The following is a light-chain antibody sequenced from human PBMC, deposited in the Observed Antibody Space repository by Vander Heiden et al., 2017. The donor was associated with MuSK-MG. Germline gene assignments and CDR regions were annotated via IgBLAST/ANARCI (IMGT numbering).Light chain of an antibody. CDR3: LLSYSDARPGV. CDR1: TGAVTSDHY. CDR2: HTS. Sequence: QAVVTQEPSLTGSPGRPVTLTWGSSTGAVTSDHYPYWFQQKPGQAPRTLIYHTSNKHSWTPARFSGSLLGGKAALTLSGAQPEDEADYYCLLSYSDARPGVFGGGTKLTVL. J-gene: IGLJ3*02. V-gene: IGLV7-46*01.